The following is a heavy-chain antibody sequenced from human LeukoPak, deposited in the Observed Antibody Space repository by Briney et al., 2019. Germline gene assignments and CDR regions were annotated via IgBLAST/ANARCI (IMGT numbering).Heavy chain of an antibody. V-gene: IGHV5-51*01. Sequence: GESLKISCKGSGYSFTSYWIGWVRQMPGKGLEWMGIIYPGDSDIRYSPSFQGQVIISADKSINTAYVQWTSLKASDTAMYYCATRKMYSPSWSFDYWGQGALVTVSS. J-gene: IGHJ4*02. CDR1: GYSFTSYW. CDR3: ATRKMYSPSWSFDY. D-gene: IGHD6-13*01. CDR2: IYPGDSDI.